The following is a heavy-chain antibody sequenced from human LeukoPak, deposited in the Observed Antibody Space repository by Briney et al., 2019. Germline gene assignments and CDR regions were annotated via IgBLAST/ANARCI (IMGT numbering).Heavy chain of an antibody. V-gene: IGHV5-51*01. J-gene: IGHJ4*02. Sequence: GESLKISCKGSGYSFTSYWIGWVRQMPGKGLEWMGIIYPGDSDTRYSPSFQGQVTISADKSISTAYLQWSSLKASDTDMYYCARQTDGKVGATLPAFDYWGQGTLVTVSS. CDR3: ARQTDGKVGATLPAFDY. D-gene: IGHD1-26*01. CDR1: GYSFTSYW. CDR2: IYPGDSDT.